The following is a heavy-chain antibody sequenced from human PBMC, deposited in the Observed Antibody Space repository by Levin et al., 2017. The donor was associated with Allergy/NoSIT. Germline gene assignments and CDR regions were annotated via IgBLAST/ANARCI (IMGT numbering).Heavy chain of an antibody. CDR1: GFTFNDYT. V-gene: IGHV3-23*01. D-gene: IGHD5-12*01. J-gene: IGHJ6*02. Sequence: GGSLRLSCAASGFTFNDYTMDWVRQAPGKGLEWVSSISSSGGGRYYADSVKGRVTVSRDNSKNTVHLQMTNLRAEDTSVYYCAKNPSRYSGWYYGLDVWGQGTTVTVSS. CDR2: ISSSGGGR. CDR3: AKNPSRYSGWYYGLDV.